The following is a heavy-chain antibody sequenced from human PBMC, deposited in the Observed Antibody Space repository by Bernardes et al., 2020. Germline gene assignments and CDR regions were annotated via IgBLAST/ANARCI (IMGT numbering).Heavy chain of an antibody. CDR2: IYYSGST. J-gene: IGHJ4*02. Sequence: SETLSLTCTVSGGSISSYYWSWIRQPPGKGLEWIGYIYYSGSTYYNPSLKSRVTISVDTSKNQFSLKLSSVTAADTAVYYCARHRGIAAYYFDYWGQGTLVTVSS. CDR3: ARHRGIAAYYFDY. CDR1: GGSISSYY. V-gene: IGHV4-59*08. D-gene: IGHD6-13*01.